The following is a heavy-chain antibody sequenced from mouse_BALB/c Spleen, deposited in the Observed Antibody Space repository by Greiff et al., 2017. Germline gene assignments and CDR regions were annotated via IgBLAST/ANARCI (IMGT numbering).Heavy chain of an antibody. D-gene: IGHD1-1*01. CDR1: GFTFSSFG. V-gene: IGHV5-17*02. CDR2: ISSGSSTI. CDR3: ARSYYGSSIYAMDY. J-gene: IGHJ4*01. Sequence: EVKVVESGGGLVQPGGSRKLSCAASGFTFSSFGMHWVRQAPEKGLEWVAYISSGSSTIYYADTVKGRFTISRDNPKNTLFLQMTSLRSEDTAMYYCARSYYGSSIYAMDYWGQGTSVTVSS.